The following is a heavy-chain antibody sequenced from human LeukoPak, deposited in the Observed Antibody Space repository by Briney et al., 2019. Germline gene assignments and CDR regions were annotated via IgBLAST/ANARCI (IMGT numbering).Heavy chain of an antibody. CDR1: GFTFSSYS. V-gene: IGHV3-21*04. CDR2: ISSSSSYI. D-gene: IGHD1-14*01. CDR3: ARTNRNDAFDI. Sequence: GGSLRLSCAASGFTFSSYSMNWVRQAPGKGLEWVSSISSSSSYIYYADSVEGRFTISRDNSKNTLYLQMNSLRAEDTAVYYCARTNRNDAFDIWGQGTMVTVSS. J-gene: IGHJ3*02.